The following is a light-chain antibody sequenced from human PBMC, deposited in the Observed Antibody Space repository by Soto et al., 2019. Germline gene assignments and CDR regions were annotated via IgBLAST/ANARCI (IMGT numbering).Light chain of an antibody. Sequence: EIVLTQFPGTLSLSPGERATLSCRASQSVSSNYVAWYQQRRGRSPNLLVFGASNRAPGIPDRFSGSGSGTDFTLTISRLEPEDFAVYYCQQYGSSIKTFGQGTKVDIK. V-gene: IGKV3-20*01. CDR2: GAS. CDR1: QSVSSNY. J-gene: IGKJ1*01. CDR3: QQYGSSIKT.